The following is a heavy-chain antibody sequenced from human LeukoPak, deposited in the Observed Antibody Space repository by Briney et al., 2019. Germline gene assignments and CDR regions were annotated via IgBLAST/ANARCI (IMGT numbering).Heavy chain of an antibody. CDR1: GYTFTSYG. V-gene: IGHV1-18*01. D-gene: IGHD2-2*02. Sequence: ASVKVSCKASGYTFTSYGISWVRQAPGQGLEWMGWISAYNGNTNYAQKLQGRVTMTTDTSTSTAYMELRSLRSDDTAVYYCARVPAAITDNWSTPGAREPWSPSPQ. J-gene: IGHJ5*02. CDR3: ARVPAAITDNWSTP. CDR2: ISAYNGNT.